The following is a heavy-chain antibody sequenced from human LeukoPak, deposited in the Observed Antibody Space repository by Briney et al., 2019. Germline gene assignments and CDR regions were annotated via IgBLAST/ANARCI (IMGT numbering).Heavy chain of an antibody. D-gene: IGHD1-26*01. V-gene: IGHV4-34*01. CDR2: INHSGST. CDR1: GFAFNSQT. J-gene: IGHJ3*02. CDR3: ARAAATTTYDAFDI. Sequence: GSLRLSCAASGFAFNSQTMSWVRQAPGKGLEWIGEINHSGSTNYNPSLKSRVTISVDTSKNQFSLKLSSVTAADTAVYYCARAAATTTYDAFDIWGQGTMVTVSS.